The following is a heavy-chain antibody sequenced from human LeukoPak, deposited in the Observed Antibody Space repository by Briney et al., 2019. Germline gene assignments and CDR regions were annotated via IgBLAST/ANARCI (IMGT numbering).Heavy chain of an antibody. V-gene: IGHV3-7*01. Sequence: GGSLRLSCAASGFTFSSYWMSWVRQAPGKGLEGGANIKEDGSEKYYVDSVKGRVTISRDNAKNSLYLQMNSLRAEDTAVYYCARDGGYCSSTSCYLPFDYWGQGTLVTVSS. CDR1: GFTFSSYW. J-gene: IGHJ4*02. D-gene: IGHD2-2*01. CDR3: ARDGGYCSSTSCYLPFDY. CDR2: IKEDGSEK.